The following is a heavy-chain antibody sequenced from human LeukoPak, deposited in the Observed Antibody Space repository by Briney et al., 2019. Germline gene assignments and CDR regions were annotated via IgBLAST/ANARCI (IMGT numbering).Heavy chain of an antibody. D-gene: IGHD3-22*01. V-gene: IGHV4-34*01. CDR1: GGSFSGYY. J-gene: IGHJ4*02. Sequence: SETLSLTCAVYGGSFSGYYWSWIRQPPGKGLEWIGEINHSGSTNYNPSLKSRVTISVDTSKNQFSLKLSSVTAADTAMYFCARHYDSSAYWYYFGYWGQGTLVTVSS. CDR2: INHSGST. CDR3: ARHYDSSAYWYYFGY.